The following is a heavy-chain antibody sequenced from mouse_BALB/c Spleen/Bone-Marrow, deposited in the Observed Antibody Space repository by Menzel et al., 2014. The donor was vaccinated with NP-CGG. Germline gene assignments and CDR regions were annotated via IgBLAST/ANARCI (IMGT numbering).Heavy chain of an antibody. CDR1: GFNIKDTY. D-gene: IGHD2-14*01. V-gene: IGHV14-3*02. CDR2: IDPANGNT. Sequence: VQLKESGAELVKPGASVKLSCTASGFNIKDTYMHWVKQRPEQGLEWIGRIDPANGNTKYDPKFQGKATITADTSPNTAYLQLSSLTSEDTAVYYCATYYRYDRRFAYWGQGTLVTVSA. CDR3: ATYYRYDRRFAY. J-gene: IGHJ3*01.